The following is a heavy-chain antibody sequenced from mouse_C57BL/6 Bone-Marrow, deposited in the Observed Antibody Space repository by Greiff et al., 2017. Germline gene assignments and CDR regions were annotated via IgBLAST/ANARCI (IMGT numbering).Heavy chain of an antibody. V-gene: IGHV1-50*01. Sequence: QVLLQQPGAELVKPGASVKLSCKASGYTFTSYWMQWVKQRPGQGLEWIGEIDPSDSYTNYNQQFKGKATLTVDTYSSTAYMQLSSLTSEDSAVYYCARPWGNWGQGTLVTVSA. CDR3: ARPWGN. J-gene: IGHJ3*01. CDR2: IDPSDSYT. CDR1: GYTFTSYW.